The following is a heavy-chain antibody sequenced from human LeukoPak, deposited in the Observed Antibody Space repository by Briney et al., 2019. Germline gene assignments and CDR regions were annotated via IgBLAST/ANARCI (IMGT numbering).Heavy chain of an antibody. CDR2: MSPNSGNT. V-gene: IGHV1-8*01. CDR1: GYTFTSYD. J-gene: IGHJ4*02. CDR3: ARGPPNWGYDY. Sequence: ASVKVSCKASGYTFTSYDINWVRQATGQGLEWMGWMSPNSGNTGYAQKFQGRVTMTRSPSTNTAYMELSSLKSEDTAVYYCARGPPNWGYDYWGQGTLVTVSS. D-gene: IGHD7-27*01.